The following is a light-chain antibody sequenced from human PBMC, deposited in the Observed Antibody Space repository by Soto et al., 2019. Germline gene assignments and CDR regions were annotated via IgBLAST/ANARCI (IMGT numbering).Light chain of an antibody. CDR2: DAS. CDR1: QSVSSF. J-gene: IGKJ5*01. CDR3: QQRSNWPKT. Sequence: EIVMTQSPATLSVSPGERATLSCRASQSVSSFLAWYQQKPGQAPRLLIYDASHRATGIPARFSGSGSGTDFTLTISSLEPEDFAVYYCQQRSNWPKTFGQGTRLEIK. V-gene: IGKV3-11*01.